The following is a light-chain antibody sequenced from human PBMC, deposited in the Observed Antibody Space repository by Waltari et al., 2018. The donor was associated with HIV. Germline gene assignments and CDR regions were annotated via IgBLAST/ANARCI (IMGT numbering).Light chain of an antibody. J-gene: IGLJ2*01. Sequence: QSALTQPPSASGSPGHSVTISCAGTSSDVGAYNYVSWYQQHPGKAPKLIIYEVTKRPSGVPDRCSGSKSGNAASLTVSGLQTDDEAVYYCSSYAVSNTLIFGGGT. CDR2: EVT. CDR3: SSYAVSNTLI. V-gene: IGLV2-8*01. CDR1: SSDVGAYNY.